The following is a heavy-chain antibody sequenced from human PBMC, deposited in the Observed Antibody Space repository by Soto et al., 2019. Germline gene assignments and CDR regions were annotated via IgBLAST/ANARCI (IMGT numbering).Heavy chain of an antibody. CDR1: GFRFDDYA. V-gene: IGHV3-9*01. CDR3: AKAAGRNYYGSLGYIDV. J-gene: IGHJ6*03. D-gene: IGHD3-10*01. CDR2: ISWNSGNT. Sequence: GGSLRLSCVASGFRFDDYAMHWVRQGPGKGLEWVSGISWNSGNTCNADSVKGRFAISRDNAKRSLFLEMNSLRTDDTALYFCAKAAGRNYYGSLGYIDVWGKGTTLTVSS.